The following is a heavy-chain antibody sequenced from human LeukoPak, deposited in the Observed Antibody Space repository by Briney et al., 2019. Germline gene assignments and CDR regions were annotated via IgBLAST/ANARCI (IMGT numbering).Heavy chain of an antibody. D-gene: IGHD2/OR15-2a*01. V-gene: IGHV4-38-2*02. Sequence: SETLSLTCTVSGYSISSGYYWSWIRQPPGKGLEWIGYIYYSGSTNYNPSLKSRVTISVDTSKNQFSLKLSSVTAADTAVYYCASGTFTGPAEGDAFDIWGQGTMVTVSS. CDR3: ASGTFTGPAEGDAFDI. CDR2: IYYSGST. CDR1: GYSISSGYY. J-gene: IGHJ3*02.